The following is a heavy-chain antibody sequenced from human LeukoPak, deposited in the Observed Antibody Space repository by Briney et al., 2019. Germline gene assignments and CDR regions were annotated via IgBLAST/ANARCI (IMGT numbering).Heavy chain of an antibody. D-gene: IGHD5-12*01. V-gene: IGHV1-46*01. CDR3: ARVGLFVGYDPHYFEY. CDR1: GYTFTSYY. J-gene: IGHJ4*02. Sequence: ASVKVSCKASGYTFTSYYMHWVRQAPGQGLEWMGKINPSGGSTSYAQKFQGRVTMTRDTSTSTVYMELSSLRSEDTAVYYCARVGLFVGYDPHYFEYWGQGTLVTVSS. CDR2: INPSGGST.